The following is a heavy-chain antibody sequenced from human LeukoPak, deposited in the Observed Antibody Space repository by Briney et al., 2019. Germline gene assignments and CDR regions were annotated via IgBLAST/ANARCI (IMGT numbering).Heavy chain of an antibody. CDR3: ARXYXXXXTSXXXDV. Sequence: GGSLRLSCAVSGFTFSRHWMSWVRQAPGKGLEWLANIKQDGSEKYYVDSVEGRFTISRDNAKNSLYLQMNSLRAEDTAGYYCARXYXXXXTSXXXDVWXQXTXXXV. CDR2: IKQDGSEK. CDR1: GFTFSRHW. J-gene: IGHJ6*02. D-gene: IGHD2-8*01. V-gene: IGHV3-7*01.